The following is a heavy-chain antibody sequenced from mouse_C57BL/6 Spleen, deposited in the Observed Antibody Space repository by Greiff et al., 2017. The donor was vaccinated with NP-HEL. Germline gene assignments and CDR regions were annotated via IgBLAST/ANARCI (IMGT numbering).Heavy chain of an antibody. CDR3: AREGGYDAGYFDV. J-gene: IGHJ1*03. D-gene: IGHD2-2*01. CDR1: GYTFTSYW. V-gene: IGHV1-61*01. Sequence: QVQLQQPGAELVRPGSSVKLSCKASGYTFTSYWMDWVKQRPGQGLEWIGNIYPSDSETHYNQKFKDKATLTVDKSSSTAYMQLSSLTSEDSAVYYCAREGGYDAGYFDVWGTGTTVTVSS. CDR2: IYPSDSET.